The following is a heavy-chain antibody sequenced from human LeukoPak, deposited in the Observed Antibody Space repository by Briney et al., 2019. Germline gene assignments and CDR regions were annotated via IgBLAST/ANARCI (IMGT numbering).Heavy chain of an antibody. Sequence: SGGSLRLSCAASGFTFSSYSMNWVRQAPGKGLEWVSSISSSSSYIYYADSVKGRFTISRDNAKNSLYLQMNSLRAEDTAVYYCARDRGHGGTPFYYYDSSGYLVYWGQGTLVTVSS. CDR3: ARDRGHGGTPFYYYDSSGYLVY. CDR2: ISSSSSYI. V-gene: IGHV3-21*01. D-gene: IGHD3-22*01. CDR1: GFTFSSYS. J-gene: IGHJ4*02.